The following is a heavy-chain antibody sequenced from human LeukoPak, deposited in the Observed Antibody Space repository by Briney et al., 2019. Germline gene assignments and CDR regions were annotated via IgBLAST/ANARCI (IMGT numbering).Heavy chain of an antibody. CDR1: GFTFSSYS. J-gene: IGHJ3*02. V-gene: IGHV3-21*01. D-gene: IGHD3-3*01. Sequence: GGSLRLSCAASGFTFSSYSMNWVRQAPGKGLERVSSISSSSSYIYYADSVKGRFTISRDNAKNSLYLQMNSLRAEDTAVYYCARDGSGYYDFWSGPDDAFDIWGQGTMVTVSS. CDR3: ARDGSGYYDFWSGPDDAFDI. CDR2: ISSSSSYI.